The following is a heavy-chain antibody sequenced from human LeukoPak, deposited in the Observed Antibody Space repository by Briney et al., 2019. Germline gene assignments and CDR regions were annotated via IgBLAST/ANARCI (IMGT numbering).Heavy chain of an antibody. Sequence: GRSLRLSCAASGFTFSSYGMHWVRQAPGKGLEWVAAISYDGSNKYYADSVKGRFTISRDNSKNTLYLQVNSLRAEDTAVYYCAKCLHSSGYPPFDYWGQGTLVTVSS. D-gene: IGHD3-22*01. V-gene: IGHV3-30*18. CDR3: AKCLHSSGYPPFDY. J-gene: IGHJ4*02. CDR2: ISYDGSNK. CDR1: GFTFSSYG.